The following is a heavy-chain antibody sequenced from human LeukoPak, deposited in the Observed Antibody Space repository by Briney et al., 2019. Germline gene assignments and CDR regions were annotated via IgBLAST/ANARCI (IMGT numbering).Heavy chain of an antibody. Sequence: SETLSLTCTVSGGSISSYYWSWIRQPPGKGLEWIGYIYYSGITNYNPSLKSRVTISVDTSKNQFSLKLSSVTAADTAVYYCARHRGYSYGYIDYWGQGTLVTVSS. CDR2: IYYSGIT. J-gene: IGHJ4*02. V-gene: IGHV4-59*08. CDR3: ARHRGYSYGYIDY. D-gene: IGHD5-18*01. CDR1: GGSISSYY.